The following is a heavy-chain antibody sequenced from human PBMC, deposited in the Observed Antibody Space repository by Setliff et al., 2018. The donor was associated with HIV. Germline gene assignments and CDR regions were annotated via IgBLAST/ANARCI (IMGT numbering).Heavy chain of an antibody. Sequence: PGESLKISCKGSGYRLTSYWIGWVRQMPGKGLEWMGIIYPGDSDTRYSPSFQGQVTISADKSISTAYLQWSSLKASDTAMYYCARLPRTSGWPYYFDYWGQGTLVTVSS. J-gene: IGHJ4*02. CDR2: IYPGDSDT. D-gene: IGHD6-19*01. CDR1: GYRLTSYW. V-gene: IGHV5-51*01. CDR3: ARLPRTSGWPYYFDY.